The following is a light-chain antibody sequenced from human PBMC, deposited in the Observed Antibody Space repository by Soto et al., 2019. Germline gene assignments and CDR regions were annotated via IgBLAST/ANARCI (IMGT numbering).Light chain of an antibody. V-gene: IGKV1-5*01. CDR3: QQFQSFSRT. CDR2: DVS. J-gene: IGKJ1*01. Sequence: DIQMTQSPSTLSASVGDRVTITCRASQSISNWLAWYQQKPGKAPKLLIYDVSNLESGVPSRFSGSGSGTEFTLTTSSLQPDDFATYYCQQFQSFSRTFGQGTKVDIK. CDR1: QSISNW.